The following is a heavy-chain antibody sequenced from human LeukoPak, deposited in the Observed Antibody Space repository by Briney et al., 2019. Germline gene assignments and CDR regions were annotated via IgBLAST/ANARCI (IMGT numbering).Heavy chain of an antibody. J-gene: IGHJ4*02. CDR2: IRYDGSEN. V-gene: IGHV3-30*02. D-gene: IGHD2-15*01. CDR3: ARDASVGAAYLDL. CDR1: RFVFSSSG. Sequence: GRSLRLSCAASRFVFSSSGMHWVRQAPGKGLEWVAFIRYDGSENYYADSVKGRFTISRDNSKKTLSLQMTTLRPDDTAVYYCARDASVGAAYLDLWGQGALVAVSS.